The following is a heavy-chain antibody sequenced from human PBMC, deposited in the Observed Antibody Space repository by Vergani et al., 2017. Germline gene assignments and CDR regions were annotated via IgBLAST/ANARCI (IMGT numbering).Heavy chain of an antibody. V-gene: IGHV4-31*11. CDR2: FYYSGST. D-gene: IGHD3-3*01. CDR1: GGSISSGVYY. Sequence: QVQLQESGPGLVKPSQTLSLTCAVSGGSISSGVYYLSWIRQHPGKGLEWIGYFYYSGSTYYNPSLKSRVTISVDTSKNQFSLKRSSVTAADTAVYYCARGPIGSTIFGVVIIRFAFDIGGQGTRVTVSS. CDR3: ARGPIGSTIFGVVIIRFAFDI. J-gene: IGHJ3*02.